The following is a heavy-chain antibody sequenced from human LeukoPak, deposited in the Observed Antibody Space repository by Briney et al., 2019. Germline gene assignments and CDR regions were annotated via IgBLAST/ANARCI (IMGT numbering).Heavy chain of an antibody. Sequence: PGGSLRLSCAASGFTFSSYGIHWVRQAPGKGLEWVAFIRYDGSDKYCADSVKGRFTISRDNSKNTVFLQMNSLRSDDTAVYYCASEKSRRITMIVPRAFDIWGQGTMVTVSS. CDR1: GFTFSSYG. J-gene: IGHJ3*02. V-gene: IGHV3-30*02. CDR3: ASEKSRRITMIVPRAFDI. D-gene: IGHD3-22*01. CDR2: IRYDGSDK.